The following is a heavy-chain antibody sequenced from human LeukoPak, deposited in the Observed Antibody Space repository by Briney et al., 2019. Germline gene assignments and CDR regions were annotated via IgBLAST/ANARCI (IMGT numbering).Heavy chain of an antibody. V-gene: IGHV3-30*03. CDR2: ISYDGKNE. Sequence: GRSLRLSCAASGFTFSNFGMHWVRQAPGKGLEWVAVISYDGKNEYYTDSVKGRFTISRDNSKNTLYLQLNSLRAEDTAVYYCARWSSAYYYGSGSYSAPDAFDIWGQGQWSPSLQ. CDR1: GFTFSNFG. CDR3: ARWSSAYYYGSGSYSAPDAFDI. J-gene: IGHJ3*02. D-gene: IGHD3-10*01.